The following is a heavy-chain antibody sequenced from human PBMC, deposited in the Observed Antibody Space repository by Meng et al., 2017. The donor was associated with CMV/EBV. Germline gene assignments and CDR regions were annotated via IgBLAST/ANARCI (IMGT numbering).Heavy chain of an antibody. CDR2: INHSGST. D-gene: IGHD5-24*01. CDR1: GGSFSGYY. Sequence: SETLSLTCAVYGGSFSGYYWSWIRQPPGKGLEWIGEINHSGSTNYNPSLKSRVTISVDTSKNQFSLKLSSVTAADTAVYYCARGSTPSKRWPQLHYYYYGMDVWGQGTTVTVSS. V-gene: IGHV4-34*01. CDR3: ARGSTPSKRWPQLHYYYYGMDV. J-gene: IGHJ6*02.